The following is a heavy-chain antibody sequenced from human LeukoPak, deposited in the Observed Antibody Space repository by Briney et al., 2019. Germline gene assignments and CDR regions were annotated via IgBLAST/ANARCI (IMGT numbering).Heavy chain of an antibody. CDR2: IIPILGIA. CDR1: GGTFSSYD. CDR3: ASRTVVGATEYFQH. D-gene: IGHD1-26*01. V-gene: IGHV1-69*04. J-gene: IGHJ1*01. Sequence: SVKVSCKASGGTFSSYDISWVRQAPGQGLEWMGRIIPILGIANYAQKFQGRVTITADKSTSTAYMELSSLRSEDTAVYYCASRTVVGATEYFQHWGQGTLVTVSS.